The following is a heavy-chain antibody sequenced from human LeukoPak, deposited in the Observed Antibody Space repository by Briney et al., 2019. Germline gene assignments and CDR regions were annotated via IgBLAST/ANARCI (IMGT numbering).Heavy chain of an antibody. J-gene: IGHJ3*02. D-gene: IGHD1-26*01. CDR2: IYPGNSDT. V-gene: IGHV5-51*01. CDR3: ARHKKRGRYSGSSGVDI. CDR1: GYSFTSYW. Sequence: PGESLKISCKGSGYSFTSYWIGWVRQMPGRGLEWMGIIYPGNSDTRYSPSFQGQVTISADKSISTAYLQWSSLKASDTAMYYCARHKKRGRYSGSSGVDIWGQGTMVTVSS.